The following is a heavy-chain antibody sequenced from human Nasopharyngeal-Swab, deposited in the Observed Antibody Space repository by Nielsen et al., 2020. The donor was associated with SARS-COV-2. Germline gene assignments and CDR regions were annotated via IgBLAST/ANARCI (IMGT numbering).Heavy chain of an antibody. CDR1: GFSFSEYY. D-gene: IGHD5-24*01. Sequence: GESLKISCAASGFSFSEYYMSWIRQAPGKGLEWISDISSSGSITHYADSMKGRFTISRDNAKKPLYLQMNSLRAEDTAVYYCARGVETIHHWGQGSLVTVSS. CDR2: ISSSGSIT. CDR3: ARGVETIHH. V-gene: IGHV3-11*04. J-gene: IGHJ1*01.